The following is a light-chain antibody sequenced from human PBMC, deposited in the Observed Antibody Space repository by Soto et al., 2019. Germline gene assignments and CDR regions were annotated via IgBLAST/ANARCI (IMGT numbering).Light chain of an antibody. J-gene: IGKJ5*01. Sequence: DIQMTQSPPSLSASVGDRVTITCRASQSISSYLNWYQQKPGKAPKLLISAASSLQSGVPSRFGGSGSGTDFTLTINCLQPEDFATYYCQQSYSTPLGFGQGTRLEIK. CDR1: QSISSY. CDR3: QQSYSTPLG. CDR2: AAS. V-gene: IGKV1-39*01.